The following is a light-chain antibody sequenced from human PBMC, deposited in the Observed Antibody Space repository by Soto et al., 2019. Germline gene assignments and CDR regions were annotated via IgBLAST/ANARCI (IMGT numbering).Light chain of an antibody. J-gene: IGKJ4*01. V-gene: IGKV3-15*01. CDR3: QQYNNWPLT. CDR2: GAS. Sequence: EIVMTQSPASLSVSPGERATLSCRASQSLSSSLAWYQQKPGQAPRLLIYGASTRATGFPARFSGSGSGTEFTLNLSSLQSEDCAVYYCQQYNNWPLTFGGGTKVESK. CDR1: QSLSSS.